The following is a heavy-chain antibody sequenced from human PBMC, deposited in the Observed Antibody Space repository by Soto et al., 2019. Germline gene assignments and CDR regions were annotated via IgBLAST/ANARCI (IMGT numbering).Heavy chain of an antibody. CDR1: GGTFSSYA. CDR3: ARDEARYGDYTGYFQH. Sequence: QVQLVQSGAEVKKPGSSVKVSCEASGGTFSSYAISWVRQAPGQGLEWMGGIIPIFGTANYAQKFQGRVTITADESTSTAYMELSSLRSEDTAVYYCARDEARYGDYTGYFQHWGQGTLVTVSS. D-gene: IGHD4-17*01. V-gene: IGHV1-69*12. CDR2: IIPIFGTA. J-gene: IGHJ1*01.